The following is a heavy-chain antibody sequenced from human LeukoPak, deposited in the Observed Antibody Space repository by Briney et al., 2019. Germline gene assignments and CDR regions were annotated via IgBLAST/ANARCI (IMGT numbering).Heavy chain of an antibody. CDR3: ARLGYYYYMDV. V-gene: IGHV4-39*01. CDR2: IYYSGST. CDR1: GGSISSSSYY. Sequence: SETLSLTCTVSGGSISSSSYYWGWIRQPPGKGLEWIGSIYYSGSTYYNPSLKSRVTISVDTSKNQFSLKLSSVTAADTAVYYCARLGYYYYMDVWGKGTTVTISS. J-gene: IGHJ6*03.